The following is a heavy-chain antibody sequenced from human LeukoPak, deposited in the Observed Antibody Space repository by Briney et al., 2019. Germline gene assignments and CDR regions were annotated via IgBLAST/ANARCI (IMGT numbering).Heavy chain of an antibody. CDR1: GFTFSSYG. V-gene: IGHV3-33*06. CDR2: IWYDGSNK. CDR3: AKEGDYDYVWGSFLDY. D-gene: IGHD3-16*01. Sequence: GGSLRLSCAASGFTFSSYGMHWVRQAPGKGLEWVAVIWYDGSNKYYADSVRGRFTISRDNSKNTLYLQMNSLRAEDTAGYYCAKEGDYDYVWGSFLDYWGQGTLVTVSS. J-gene: IGHJ4*02.